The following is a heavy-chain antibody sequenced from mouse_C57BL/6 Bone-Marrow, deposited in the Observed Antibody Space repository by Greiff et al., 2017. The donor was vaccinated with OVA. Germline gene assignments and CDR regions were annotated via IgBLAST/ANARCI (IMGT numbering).Heavy chain of an antibody. CDR2: ISSGSSTI. CDR1: GFTFSDYG. D-gene: IGHD2-5*01. J-gene: IGHJ1*03. CDR3: ARSSYYSNWYFDV. Sequence: EVKLVESGGGLVKPGGSLKLSCAASGFTFSDYGMHWVRQAPEKGLEWVAYISSGSSTIYYADTVKGRFTISRDNAKNTLFLQMTSLRSEDTAMYYCARSSYYSNWYFDVWGTGTTVTVSS. V-gene: IGHV5-17*01.